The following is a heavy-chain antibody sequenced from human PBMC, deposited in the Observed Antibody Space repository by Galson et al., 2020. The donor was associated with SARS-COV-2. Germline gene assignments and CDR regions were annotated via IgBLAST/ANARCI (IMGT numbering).Heavy chain of an antibody. V-gene: IGHV3-9*01. J-gene: IGHJ4*02. D-gene: IGHD3-9*01. CDR3: AKDGGNDILTGYYGLDY. Sequence: GGSLRLSCAASGFTFDDYAMHWVRQAPGKGLEWVSGISWNSGSIGYADSVKGRFTISRDNAKNSLYLQMNSLRAEDTALYYCAKDGGNDILTGYYGLDYWGQGTLVTVSS. CDR2: ISWNSGSI. CDR1: GFTFDDYA.